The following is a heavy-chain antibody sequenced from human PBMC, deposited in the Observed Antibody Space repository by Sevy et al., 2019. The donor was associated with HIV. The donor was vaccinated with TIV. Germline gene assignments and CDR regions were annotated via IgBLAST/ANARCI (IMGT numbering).Heavy chain of an antibody. V-gene: IGHV1-69*13. J-gene: IGHJ4*02. CDR2: IIPIFGTA. D-gene: IGHD3-16*01. Sequence: ASVKVSCKASGGTFSSYAINWVRQAPGQGLEWMGGIIPIFGTANYAQKFQGRVTITADESTSTAYMELSSLRSEDTAVYYCARGRGEYYFDYWGQGTLVTVSS. CDR3: ARGRGEYYFDY. CDR1: GGTFSSYA.